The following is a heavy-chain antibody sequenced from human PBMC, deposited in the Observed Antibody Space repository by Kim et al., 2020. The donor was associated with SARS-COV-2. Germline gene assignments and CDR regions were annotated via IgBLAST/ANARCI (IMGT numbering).Heavy chain of an antibody. CDR1: GYSFTSYW. D-gene: IGHD6-19*01. Sequence: GESLKMSCKGSGYSFTSYWIGWVRQMPGKGLEWMGMIYPGDSTTRYSPSFQGQVTVSVDKSISTAYLQWNSLEAPDTAMYYCARPQERTFSTGWYAGYWGQGTLVTVSS. CDR2: IYPGDSTT. J-gene: IGHJ4*02. V-gene: IGHV5-51*01. CDR3: ARPQERTFSTGWYAGY.